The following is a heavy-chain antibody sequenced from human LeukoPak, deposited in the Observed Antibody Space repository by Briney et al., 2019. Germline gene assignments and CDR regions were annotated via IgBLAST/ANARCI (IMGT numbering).Heavy chain of an antibody. CDR1: GFTVSSNY. J-gene: IGHJ3*02. CDR2: IYSGGST. Sequence: GGSLRLSCEASGFTVSSNYMSWVRQAPGKGLEWVSVIYSGGSTYYADSVKGRFTISRDSSKNTLYLQMNTLRAEDTAVYYCAREYSRADAFDIWGQGTLVTVSS. CDR3: AREYSRADAFDI. D-gene: IGHD2-15*01. V-gene: IGHV3-53*01.